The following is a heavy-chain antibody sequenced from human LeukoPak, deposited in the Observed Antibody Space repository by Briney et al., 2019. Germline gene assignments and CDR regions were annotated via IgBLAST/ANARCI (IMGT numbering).Heavy chain of an antibody. V-gene: IGHV2-5*02. D-gene: IGHD3-10*01. CDR2: IYWDDDK. CDR1: GFSLITSGVG. Sequence: SGPTLVNPTQTLTLTCTFSGFSLITSGVGVGWVRQPPGKALEWLALIYWDDDKRYSPSLKSRLTITKDTSKNQVVLTMTNMDPVDTATYYCAHSVYYGSGSPITYDYWGQGTLVTVSS. J-gene: IGHJ4*02. CDR3: AHSVYYGSGSPITYDY.